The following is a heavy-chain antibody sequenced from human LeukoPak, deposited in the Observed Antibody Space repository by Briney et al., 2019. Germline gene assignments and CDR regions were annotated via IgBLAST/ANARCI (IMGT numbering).Heavy chain of an antibody. J-gene: IGHJ4*02. CDR3: ARVVPHNQAFDY. Sequence: GGSLRLSCAASEFTVSSNYMSWVRQAPGKGLEWVSVIYSGGSTYYADFVKGRFTISRDNSKNTLYLQMNSLRAVDTAVYYCARVVPHNQAFDYWGQGTLVTVSS. CDR1: EFTVSSNY. V-gene: IGHV3-53*01. CDR2: IYSGGST. D-gene: IGHD1-14*01.